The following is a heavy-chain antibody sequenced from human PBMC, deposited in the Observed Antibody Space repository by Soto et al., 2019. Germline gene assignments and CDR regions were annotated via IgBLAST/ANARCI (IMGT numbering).Heavy chain of an antibody. D-gene: IGHD5-18*01. V-gene: IGHV3-23*01. J-gene: IGHJ4*02. CDR2: ISGSGGTT. Sequence: GGAPRLSCEPPGFNFWSHAMSWVRPVPGKGLEWVSSISGSGGTTYYADSVKGRFTSSRDNSKNTLYLQMNSLRAEDTAVYYCAKGEYSYGPSVFDYWGQGTLVTVS. CDR1: GFNFWSHA. CDR3: AKGEYSYGPSVFDY.